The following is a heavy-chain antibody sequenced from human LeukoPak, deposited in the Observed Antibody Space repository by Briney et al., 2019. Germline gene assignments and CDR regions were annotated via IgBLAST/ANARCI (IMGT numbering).Heavy chain of an antibody. CDR3: ARARSILGIVVVPAAMGHWFDP. CDR2: IYYSGST. V-gene: IGHV4-59*01. CDR1: GGSISSYY. J-gene: IGHJ5*02. D-gene: IGHD2-2*03. Sequence: PSETLSLTCTVSGGSISSYYWSWIRQPPGKGLEWIGYIYYSGSTNYNPSLKSRVTISVDTSKNQFSLKLSSVTAADTAVYYCARARSILGIVVVPAAMGHWFDPWGQGTLVTVSS.